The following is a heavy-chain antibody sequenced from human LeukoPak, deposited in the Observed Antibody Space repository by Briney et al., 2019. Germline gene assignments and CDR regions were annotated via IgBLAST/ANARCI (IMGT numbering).Heavy chain of an antibody. CDR1: GFTFDDYA. D-gene: IGHD1-26*01. J-gene: IGHJ3*02. CDR2: ISWNSGSI. Sequence: GGSMRLSCAASGFTFDDYAMHWVRQAPGKGLERVSGISWNSGSIGYADSVKGRFTISRDNAKNSLYLQMNSLRAEDMALYYCAKDRGSYADAFDIWGQGTMVTVSS. V-gene: IGHV3-9*03. CDR3: AKDRGSYADAFDI.